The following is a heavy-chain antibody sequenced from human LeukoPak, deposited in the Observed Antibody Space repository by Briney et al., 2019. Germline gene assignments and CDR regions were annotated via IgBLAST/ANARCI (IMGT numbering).Heavy chain of an antibody. Sequence: PSETLSLTCAVSGGSISSGGYSWSWIRQPPGKRLEWIGYIYHSGSAYYNPSLKSRVTISVDRSKNQFSLKLSSVTAADTAVYYCARAPYYYGMDVWGKGTTVTVSS. CDR3: ARAPYYYGMDV. CDR1: GGSISSGGYS. V-gene: IGHV4-30-2*01. J-gene: IGHJ6*04. CDR2: IYHSGSA.